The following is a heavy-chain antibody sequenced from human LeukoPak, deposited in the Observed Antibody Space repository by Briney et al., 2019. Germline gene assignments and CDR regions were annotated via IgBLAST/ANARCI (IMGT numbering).Heavy chain of an antibody. D-gene: IGHD3-16*01. J-gene: IGHJ4*02. CDR2: ISGYNGHT. CDR1: GYTFTSYG. CDR3: ARDPNLGVPTYFDY. V-gene: IGHV1-18*01. Sequence: GASVKVSCKASGYTFTSYGISWVRQAPGQGLEWMGWISGYNGHTNYAQKLQGRVTMTTDTSATTAYMELRSLRSDDTAVYYCARDPNLGVPTYFDYWGQGTLVTVSS.